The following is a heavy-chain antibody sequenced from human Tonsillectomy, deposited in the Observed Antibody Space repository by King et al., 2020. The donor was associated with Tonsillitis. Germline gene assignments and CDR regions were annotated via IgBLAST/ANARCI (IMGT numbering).Heavy chain of an antibody. CDR2: IYYSGST. J-gene: IGHJ3*02. D-gene: IGHD3-22*01. Sequence: QLQESGPGLVKPSETLSLTCTVSGGSISSYYWSWIRQPPGKGLEWIGYIYYSGSTNYNPSLKSRVTISVDTSKNQFSLKLSSVTAADTAVYYCAKDIGYYDSSGYYLVDAFDIWGQGTMVTVSS. CDR3: AKDIGYYDSSGYYLVDAFDI. CDR1: GGSISSYY. V-gene: IGHV4-59*12.